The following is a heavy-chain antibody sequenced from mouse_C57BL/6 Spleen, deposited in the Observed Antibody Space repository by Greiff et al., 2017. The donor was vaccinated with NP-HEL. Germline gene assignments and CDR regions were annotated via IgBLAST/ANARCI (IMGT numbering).Heavy chain of an antibody. CDR2: ISDGGSYT. J-gene: IGHJ4*01. CDR3: ARAYLWLLRNYAMDY. CDR1: GFTFSSYA. D-gene: IGHD2-3*01. V-gene: IGHV5-4*01. Sequence: EVQGVESGGGLVKPGGSLKLSCAASGFTFSSYAMSWVRQTPEKRLEWVATISDGGSYTYYPDNVKGRFTISRDNAKNNLYLQMSHLKSEDTAMYYCARAYLWLLRNYAMDYWGQGTSVTVSS.